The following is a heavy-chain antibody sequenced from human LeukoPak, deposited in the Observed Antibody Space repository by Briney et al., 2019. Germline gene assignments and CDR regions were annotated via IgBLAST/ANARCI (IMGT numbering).Heavy chain of an antibody. D-gene: IGHD1-26*01. CDR3: AREATGWFGP. V-gene: IGHV1-8*01. Sequence: ASVKVSCQASRYTFPSYDINWVRQPTGQGLEWMGWMNPNSGNTGCAQKFQGRVTMTRNTSISTAYTELSSLRSEHTAVYYCAREATGWFGPCGQGTLVTVSS. CDR1: RYTFPSYD. CDR2: MNPNSGNT. J-gene: IGHJ5*02.